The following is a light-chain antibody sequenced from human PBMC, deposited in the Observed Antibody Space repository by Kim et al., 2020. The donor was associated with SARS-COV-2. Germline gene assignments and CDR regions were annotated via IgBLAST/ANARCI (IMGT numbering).Light chain of an antibody. J-gene: IGLJ1*01. V-gene: IGLV3-21*04. CDR1: NIGSKS. CDR2: YDS. Sequence: SYELTQPPSLSVATGKTARITCGGNNIGSKSVHWYQQKPDQAPVLVIYYDSDRPSGIPERFSGSNSGNTATLAISRVEAGDEADYYCQVWDTRSDHLYVFGTGTKVTVL. CDR3: QVWDTRSDHLYV.